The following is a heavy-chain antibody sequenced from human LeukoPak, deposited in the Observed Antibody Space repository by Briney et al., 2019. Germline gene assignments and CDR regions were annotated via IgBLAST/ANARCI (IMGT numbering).Heavy chain of an antibody. V-gene: IGHV5-51*01. CDR2: IYPGDSDT. CDR1: GYSFTTYW. J-gene: IGHJ4*02. Sequence: GASLKISCKGSGYSFTTYWIGWVRQMPGKGLEWMGSIYPGDSDTTYNPSFQGQVTISADKSISTAYLQWNSLKASDTAMYYCAVGVAGRFAFWGQGTLVIVSS. D-gene: IGHD6-19*01. CDR3: AVGVAGRFAF.